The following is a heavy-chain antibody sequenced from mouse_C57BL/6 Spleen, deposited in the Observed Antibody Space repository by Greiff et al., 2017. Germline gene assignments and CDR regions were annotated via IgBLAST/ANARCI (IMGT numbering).Heavy chain of an antibody. CDR2: IRNKANGYTT. J-gene: IGHJ1*03. Sequence: EVKLVESGGGLVQPGGSLSLSCAASGFTFTDYYMSWVRQPPGKALEWLGFIRNKANGYTTEYSASVKGRFTISRGNSQSILYLQMNALRAEDSATYYCARYYGSSWYFDVWGTGTTVTVSS. V-gene: IGHV7-3*01. CDR3: ARYYGSSWYFDV. D-gene: IGHD1-1*01. CDR1: GFTFTDYY.